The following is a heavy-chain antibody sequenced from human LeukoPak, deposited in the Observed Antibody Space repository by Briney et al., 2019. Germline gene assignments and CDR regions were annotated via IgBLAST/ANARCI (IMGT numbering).Heavy chain of an antibody. V-gene: IGHV1-2*02. CDR2: INPNSGGT. D-gene: IGHD3-22*01. Sequence: ASVKVSCKASGYTFTGYYMHWVRQAPGQGLEWMGWINPNSGGTNYAQKFQGRVTMTRDTSISTAYMELSRLRSDDTAVYYYATAPDYDSSGYYYAYFDYWGQGTLVTVSS. J-gene: IGHJ4*02. CDR1: GYTFTGYY. CDR3: ATAPDYDSSGYYYAYFDY.